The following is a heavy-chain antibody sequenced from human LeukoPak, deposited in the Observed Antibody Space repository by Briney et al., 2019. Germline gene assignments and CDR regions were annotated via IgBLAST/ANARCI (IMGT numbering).Heavy chain of an antibody. D-gene: IGHD5-18*01. Sequence: GGSLRLSCAASGFTXXXYXXXXVXXAPXXXXXXVAVMSYDGSNKYYADSVKGRFTISRDNSKNTLYLQMNSLRAEDTAVYYCARDTAMVYYFDYWGQGTLVTVSS. J-gene: IGHJ4*02. CDR3: ARDTAMVYYFDY. CDR2: MSYDGSNK. V-gene: IGHV3-30-3*01. CDR1: GFTXXXYX.